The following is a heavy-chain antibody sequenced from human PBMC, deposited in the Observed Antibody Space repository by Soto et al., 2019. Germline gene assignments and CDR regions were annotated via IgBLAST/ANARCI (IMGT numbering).Heavy chain of an antibody. Sequence: ASVKVSCKASGYTFTSYGISWVRQAPGQGLEWMGWISAYNGNTNYAQKLQGRVTMTTDTSTSTAYMELRSLRSDDTAVYYCARHGENDTMVRGAHPYYYYGMDVWGQGTTVTVSS. CDR3: ARHGENDTMVRGAHPYYYYGMDV. J-gene: IGHJ6*02. V-gene: IGHV1-18*01. CDR2: ISAYNGNT. D-gene: IGHD3-10*01. CDR1: GYTFTSYG.